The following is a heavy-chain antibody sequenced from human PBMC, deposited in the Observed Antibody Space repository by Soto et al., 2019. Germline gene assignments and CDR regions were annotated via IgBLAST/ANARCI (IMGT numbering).Heavy chain of an antibody. CDR3: ARPGAYGTDV. CDR1: GFTFSSYS. Sequence: EVQLVESGGGLVQPGGSLRLSCAASGFTFSSYSMTWVRQAPGMGLERVSYISSGGSSINHADSVKGRFTISRDKTKNSLYLQMNSRRDEDTAVYYCARPGAYGTDVRGQGTTVTLS. J-gene: IGHJ6*02. D-gene: IGHD3-10*01. V-gene: IGHV3-48*02. CDR2: ISSGGSSI.